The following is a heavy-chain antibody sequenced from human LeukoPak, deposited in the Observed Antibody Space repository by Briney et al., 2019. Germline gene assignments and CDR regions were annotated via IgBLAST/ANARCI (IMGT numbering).Heavy chain of an antibody. D-gene: IGHD3-22*01. CDR2: ISGSGGST. J-gene: IGHJ4*02. V-gene: IGHV3-23*01. CDR1: GFTFSSYA. Sequence: PGGSLRLACAAYGFTFSSYAMSWVRQAPGKGLEWVSAISGSGGSTYYADSVKGRFTISRDNSKNTLYLQMNSLRAEDTAVYYCAKDSYGSSGYPYYFDYWGQGTLVTVSS. CDR3: AKDSYGSSGYPYYFDY.